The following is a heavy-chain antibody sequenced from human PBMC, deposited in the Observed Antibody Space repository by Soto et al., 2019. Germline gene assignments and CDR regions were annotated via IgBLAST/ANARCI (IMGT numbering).Heavy chain of an antibody. CDR3: ATGSFTSTGGRIGYHYNAMDV. CDR1: GGTFSSHS. J-gene: IGHJ6*02. D-gene: IGHD1-1*01. V-gene: IGHV1-69*13. Sequence: SAEVPCKSSGGTFSSHSINWVRQAPGQGLEFMGGIIPIFGPANFAKKFQGRVTITADESTTTAYMELSTLTSEDTAVYYCATGSFTSTGGRIGYHYNAMDVWGQGTTVTVSS. CDR2: IIPIFGPA.